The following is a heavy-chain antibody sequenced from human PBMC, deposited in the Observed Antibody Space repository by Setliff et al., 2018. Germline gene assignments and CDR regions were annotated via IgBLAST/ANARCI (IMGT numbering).Heavy chain of an antibody. D-gene: IGHD3-10*01. CDR2: IIPMFGT. V-gene: IGHV1-69*13. CDR3: AGGQPLVRKYYYYMDV. J-gene: IGHJ6*03. Sequence: SVKVSCKASGYTFGAHYIHWVRQAPGQGFEWMGWIIPMFGTNYSQKFQGRVTITADESTSTAYMELSSLGSEDTAVYYCAGGQPLVRKYYYYMDVWGKGTTVTVSS. CDR1: GYTFGAHY.